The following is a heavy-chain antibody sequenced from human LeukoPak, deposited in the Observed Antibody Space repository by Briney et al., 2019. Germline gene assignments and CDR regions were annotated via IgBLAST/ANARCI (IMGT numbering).Heavy chain of an antibody. CDR2: IYPGDSDT. Sequence: GESLKISCKGSGYTFSSYWIGWVRQMPGKGLEWMGIIYPGDSDTRYSPSLQGQVTISVDTSIGTAYLQWSSLKASDTAIYYCAKQNDFRLDYWGQGTLVTVSS. CDR1: GYTFSSYW. J-gene: IGHJ4*02. V-gene: IGHV5-51*01. CDR3: AKQNDFRLDY. D-gene: IGHD3-3*01.